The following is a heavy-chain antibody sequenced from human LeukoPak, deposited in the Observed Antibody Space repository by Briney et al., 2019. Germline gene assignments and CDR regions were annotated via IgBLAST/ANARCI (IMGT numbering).Heavy chain of an antibody. CDR1: GGSFSGYY. V-gene: IGHV4-34*01. CDR2: INHSGST. CDR3: ARGGLSGYSYGYYFDY. J-gene: IGHJ4*02. Sequence: SETLSLTCAVYGGSFSGYYWSWIRQPPGKGLEWIGEINHSGSTNYNPSLTSRVTISVDTSKNQFSLKLSSVTAADTAVYYCARGGLSGYSYGYYFDYWGQGTLVTVSS. D-gene: IGHD5-18*01.